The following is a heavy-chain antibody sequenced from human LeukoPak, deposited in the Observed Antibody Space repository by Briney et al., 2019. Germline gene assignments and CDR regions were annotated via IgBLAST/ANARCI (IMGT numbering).Heavy chain of an antibody. V-gene: IGHV4-34*01. Sequence: SETLSFTCAVNGGSCSGYYWSWNRQPPGKGLEWIGEINHSGSTTYNPSLKRRATISVDTSKNQLSLKLSSVTAADTAVYYCARELGYCTGGNCYGGVFHYWGQGTLVTVSS. CDR3: ARELGYCTGGNCYGGVFHY. D-gene: IGHD2-15*01. CDR2: INHSGST. CDR1: GGSCSGYY. J-gene: IGHJ4*02.